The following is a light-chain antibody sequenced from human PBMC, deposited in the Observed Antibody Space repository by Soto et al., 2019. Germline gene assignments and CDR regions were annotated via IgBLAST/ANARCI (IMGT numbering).Light chain of an antibody. CDR2: DSS. Sequence: ETMMTQSPFTLSVSPGDTATLSCRASQSVSSNLAWYQQKPGLAPRLVIYDSSIRATGIPDRFSGSGSGTDFTLTISRLEPEDFAVYFCHQYGNTPQITFGQGTRLEIK. V-gene: IGKV3D-20*01. J-gene: IGKJ5*01. CDR3: HQYGNTPQIT. CDR1: QSVSSN.